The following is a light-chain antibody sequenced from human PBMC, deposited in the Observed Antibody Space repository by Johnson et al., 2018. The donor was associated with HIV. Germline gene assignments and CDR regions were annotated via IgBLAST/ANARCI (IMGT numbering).Light chain of an antibody. CDR1: SSNIENYF. CDR3: GVWDASLSAFYA. Sequence: QSVLTQPPSVSAAPGQRVNISCSGHSSNIENYFVSWYQQLPGAAPRLLIYEDYKRPSGIPDRFSGSKSGASATLGITGLQTGDEADYYCGVWDASLSAFYAFGTGTKVTVL. J-gene: IGLJ1*01. CDR2: EDY. V-gene: IGLV1-51*02.